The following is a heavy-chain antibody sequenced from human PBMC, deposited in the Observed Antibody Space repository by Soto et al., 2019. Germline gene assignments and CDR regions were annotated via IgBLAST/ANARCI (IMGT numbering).Heavy chain of an antibody. CDR3: ARGLAAAGNYYYYGMDV. D-gene: IGHD6-13*01. V-gene: IGHV3-21*01. CDR1: GFTFSSYS. CDR2: ISSSSSYI. Sequence: GGSLRLSCAASGFTFSSYSMNRVRQAPGKGLEWVSSISSSSSYIYYADSVKGRFTISRDNAKNSLYLQMNSLRAEDTAVYYCARGLAAAGNYYYYGMDVWGQGTTVTVSS. J-gene: IGHJ6*02.